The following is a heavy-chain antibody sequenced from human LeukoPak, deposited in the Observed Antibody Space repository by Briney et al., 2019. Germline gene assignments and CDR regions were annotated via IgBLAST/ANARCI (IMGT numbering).Heavy chain of an antibody. CDR3: ARAYCGGDCSFDY. D-gene: IGHD2-21*02. Sequence: SETLSLTCTVSGGSISSYYWSGIRQPPGKGLEWIGYIYYSGSTNYNPSLKSRVTISVDTSKNQFSLRLSSVTAADTAVYYCARAYCGGDCSFDYWGQGTLVTVSS. J-gene: IGHJ4*02. CDR1: GGSISSYY. V-gene: IGHV4-59*08. CDR2: IYYSGST.